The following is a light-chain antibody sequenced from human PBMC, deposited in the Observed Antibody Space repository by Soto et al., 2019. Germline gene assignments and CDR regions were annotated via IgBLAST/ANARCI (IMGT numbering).Light chain of an antibody. CDR1: SSDVGVYDY. CDR3: SSYTNSSPYV. J-gene: IGLJ1*01. V-gene: IGLV2-14*01. Sequence: QSVLTQPASVSGSPGQSITISCIGTSSDVGVYDYVSWYQHHPGKAPKLLIYEVSNRPPGVSNRFSGSKSGNTASLTISGLQAEDEADYYCSSYTNSSPYVFGTGTKVTVL. CDR2: EVS.